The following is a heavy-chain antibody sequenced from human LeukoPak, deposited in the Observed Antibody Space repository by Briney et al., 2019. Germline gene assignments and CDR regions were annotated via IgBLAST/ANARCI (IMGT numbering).Heavy chain of an antibody. J-gene: IGHJ4*02. CDR3: ARDPDNSYYYDSSGYYGFDY. CDR1: GFTFSSYT. Sequence: GGSLRLSCAASGFTFSSYTMNWVRQAPGKGLEWVSYISSSTSTIYYADSMKGRFTISRDNAKNSLYLQMNSLRDEDTAVYYCARDPDNSYYYDSSGYYGFDYWGQGTLVTVSS. D-gene: IGHD3-22*01. V-gene: IGHV3-48*02. CDR2: ISSSTSTI.